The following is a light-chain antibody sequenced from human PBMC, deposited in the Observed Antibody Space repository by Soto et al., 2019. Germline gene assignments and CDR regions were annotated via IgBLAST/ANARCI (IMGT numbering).Light chain of an antibody. Sequence: QAVVTQEPSLTVSPGGTVTLTCGSSTGAVTSDYYPNWFQQKPDQPPRALISGTNNRHSWTPARFSGSLLGGKATLTLSGVQPEDEADYYCLLWYRSTWVFGGGTKVTVL. CDR1: TGAVTSDYY. CDR3: LLWYRSTWV. J-gene: IGLJ3*02. V-gene: IGLV7-43*01. CDR2: GTN.